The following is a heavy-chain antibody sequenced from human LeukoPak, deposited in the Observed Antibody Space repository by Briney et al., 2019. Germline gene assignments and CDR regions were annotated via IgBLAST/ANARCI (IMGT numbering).Heavy chain of an antibody. V-gene: IGHV3-15*01. CDR1: GFTVSNAW. CDR3: VGGPARIRY. D-gene: IGHD3-16*01. Sequence: PGGSLRLSWVVAGFTVSNAWMGWIRQAPREGLGWVCGITTKTGGDSTDYAAAVEGRFTIARDGTKKTRSLQMKTRKTEDTAVYYCVGGPARIRYGGPGTLVTVSS. CDR2: ITTKTGGDST. J-gene: IGHJ4*02.